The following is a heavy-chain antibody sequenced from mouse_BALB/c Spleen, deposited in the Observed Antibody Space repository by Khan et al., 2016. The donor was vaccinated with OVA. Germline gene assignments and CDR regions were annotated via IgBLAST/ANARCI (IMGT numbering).Heavy chain of an antibody. Sequence: EVQGVESGGGLVQPGGSLKLSCAASGFTFSSNTMSWVRQTPEKRLEWVAYITNGGGSTYYPDTVKGRFTISRDNAKNTLYLQMSSLKSEDTAMYWCERGTTVINTALDYWGQGTSVTVSS. V-gene: IGHV5-12-2*01. CDR2: ITNGGGST. CDR1: GFTFSSNT. CDR3: ERGTTVINTALDY. J-gene: IGHJ4*01. D-gene: IGHD1-2*01.